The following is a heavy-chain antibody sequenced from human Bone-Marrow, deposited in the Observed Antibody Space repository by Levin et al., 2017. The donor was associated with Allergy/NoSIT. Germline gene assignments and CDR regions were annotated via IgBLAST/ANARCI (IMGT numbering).Heavy chain of an antibody. Sequence: PGGSLRLSCVASGFTFSNYAMSWVRQTPGKGLEFVSAISGSGDTTYYPDSVKGQFTISRDNSKNTLYLQINSLRVEDTALYYCARDQKDSRGYYWDYWGQGTLVTVSS. CDR1: GFTFSNYA. CDR2: ISGSGDTT. D-gene: IGHD3-22*01. V-gene: IGHV3-23*01. CDR3: ARDQKDSRGYYWDY. J-gene: IGHJ4*02.